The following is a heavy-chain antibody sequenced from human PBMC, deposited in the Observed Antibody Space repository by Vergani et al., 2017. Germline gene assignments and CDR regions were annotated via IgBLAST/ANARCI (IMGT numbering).Heavy chain of an antibody. CDR1: GGSFSGYY. V-gene: IGHV4-34*11. CDR3: AREGYCTNGVCPPYGMDV. D-gene: IGHD2-8*01. J-gene: IGHJ6*02. Sequence: QVQLQQWGAGLLKPSETLSLTCAVYGGSFSGYYWSWIRQPPGKGLEWSGYIYYSGSTNYNPSLKSRVTISVDTSKNQFSLKLSSVTAADTAVYYCAREGYCTNGVCPPYGMDVWGQGTTVTVSS. CDR2: IYYSGST.